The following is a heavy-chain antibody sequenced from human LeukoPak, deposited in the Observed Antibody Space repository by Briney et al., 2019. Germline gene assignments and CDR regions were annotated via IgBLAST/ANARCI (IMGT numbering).Heavy chain of an antibody. CDR2: ISGSGGST. J-gene: IGHJ4*02. CDR1: GFTFSNYA. CDR3: ARDAAAGGAIFDY. D-gene: IGHD6-13*01. Sequence: GGSLRLSCAPSGFTFSNYAMSWVRQAPGKGLEWVSIISGSGGSTIYADSVKGRFTISRDNSKNTLYLQMNSLRAEDTAIYYCARDAAAGGAIFDYWGQGTLVSVSS. V-gene: IGHV3-23*01.